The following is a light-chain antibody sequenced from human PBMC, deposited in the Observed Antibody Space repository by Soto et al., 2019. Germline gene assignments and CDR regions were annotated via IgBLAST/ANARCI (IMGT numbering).Light chain of an antibody. J-gene: IGKJ2*01. Sequence: DIQMTQSPSTLSASVGDRVTITCRASQSISSWLAWYQQKPGKAPKLLIYKASSLESGVPSRFSGSESGTEFTLTISSLQPDDFATYYCQQYNTVFYTFGQGTKLEIK. V-gene: IGKV1-5*03. CDR1: QSISSW. CDR3: QQYNTVFYT. CDR2: KAS.